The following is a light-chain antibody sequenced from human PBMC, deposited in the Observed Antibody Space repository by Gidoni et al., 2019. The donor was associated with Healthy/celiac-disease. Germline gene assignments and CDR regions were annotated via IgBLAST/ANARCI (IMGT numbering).Light chain of an antibody. Sequence: DSQMTQSPSSLSASVGDRVTITCRASQSISSYLNWYQQKPGKAPKLLLYAASSLQSGVPSRFSGSLSGTDFTLTIISLPPEDFSTYYCQQSYSTPLPFGQXTKVAIK. J-gene: IGKJ1*01. V-gene: IGKV1-39*01. CDR2: AAS. CDR3: QQSYSTPLP. CDR1: QSISSY.